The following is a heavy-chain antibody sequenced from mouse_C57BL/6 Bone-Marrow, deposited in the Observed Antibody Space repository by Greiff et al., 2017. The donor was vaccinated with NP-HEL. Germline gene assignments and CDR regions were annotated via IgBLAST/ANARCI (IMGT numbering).Heavy chain of an antibody. CDR1: GFTFSSYA. D-gene: IGHD1-1*02. J-gene: IGHJ2*01. V-gene: IGHV5-4*01. Sequence: EVMLVESGGGLVKPGGSLKLSCAASGFTFSSYAMSWVRQTPEKRLEWVATISDGGSYTYYPDNVKGRFTISRDNAKNNLYLQMSHLKSEDTAMYYCAREDYADYWGQGTTLTVSS. CDR2: ISDGGSYT. CDR3: AREDYADY.